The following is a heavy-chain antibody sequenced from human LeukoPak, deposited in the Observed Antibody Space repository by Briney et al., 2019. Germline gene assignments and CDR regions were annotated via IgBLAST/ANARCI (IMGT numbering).Heavy chain of an antibody. CDR3: ARVRGYCSSTSCLHYYYYYGMDV. J-gene: IGHJ6*02. CDR1: GFTFSSYA. Sequence: GGSLRLPCAASGFTFSSYAMHWVRQAPGKGLEWVAVISYDGSNKYYADSVKGRFTISRDNSKNTLYLQMNSLRAEDTAVYYCARVRGYCSSTSCLHYYYYYGMDVWGQGTTVTVSS. D-gene: IGHD2-2*01. V-gene: IGHV3-30-3*01. CDR2: ISYDGSNK.